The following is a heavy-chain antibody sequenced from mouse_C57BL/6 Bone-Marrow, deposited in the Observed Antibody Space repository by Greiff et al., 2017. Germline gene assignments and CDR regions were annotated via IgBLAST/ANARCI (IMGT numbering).Heavy chain of an antibody. J-gene: IGHJ4*01. CDR2: INYYGSST. V-gene: IGHV5-16*01. D-gene: IGHD2-2*01. Sequence: EVKLMESEGGLVQPGSSMKLSCTASGFTFSDYYMAWVRPVPEKGLEWVANINYYGSSTYYLDSLKSRFIISWDNAKNILYLQMSSLKSEDTATYYCARGGLWLRRTGYYAMDYWGQGTSVTVSS. CDR1: GFTFSDYY. CDR3: ARGGLWLRRTGYYAMDY.